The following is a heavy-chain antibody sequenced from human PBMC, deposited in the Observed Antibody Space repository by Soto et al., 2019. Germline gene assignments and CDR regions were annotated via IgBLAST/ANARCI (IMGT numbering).Heavy chain of an antibody. D-gene: IGHD2-15*01. J-gene: IGHJ5*02. CDR2: IYWDDDK. V-gene: IGHV2-5*02. CDR3: AHSLLVYCSGGSCYSNWFDP. CDR1: GFSLSTSGVG. Sequence: QITLKESGPTLVKPTQTLTLTCTFSGFSLSTSGVGVGWIRQPPGKALEWLALIYWDDDKRYSPSLKSRLTITTDTSKTQVVLTMPNMYPVDTATYYCAHSLLVYCSGGSCYSNWFDPLGQGTLVTVSS.